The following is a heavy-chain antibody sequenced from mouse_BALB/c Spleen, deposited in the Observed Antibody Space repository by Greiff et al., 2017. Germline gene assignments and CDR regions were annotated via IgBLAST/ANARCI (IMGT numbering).Heavy chain of an antibody. D-gene: IGHD2-3*01. Sequence: QVQLKESGAELARPGASVKLSCKASGYTFTSYWMQWVKQRPGQGLEWIGAIYPGDGDTRYTQKFKGKATLTADKSSSTAYMQLSSLASEDSAVYYCARGLLRSCAMDYWGQGTSVTVSS. V-gene: IGHV1-87*01. CDR1: GYTFTSYW. J-gene: IGHJ4*01. CDR2: IYPGDGDT. CDR3: ARGLLRSCAMDY.